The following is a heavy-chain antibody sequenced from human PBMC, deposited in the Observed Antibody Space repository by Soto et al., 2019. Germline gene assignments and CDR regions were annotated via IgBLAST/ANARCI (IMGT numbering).Heavy chain of an antibody. J-gene: IGHJ6*02. CDR1: GFTFDDYA. CDR2: ISWNSGSI. Sequence: GGSLRLSCAASGFTFDDYAMHWVRQAPGKGLEWVSGISWNSGSIGYADSVKGRFTISRDNAKNSLYLQMNSLRAEDTALYYCAKDVGLRGYYYGMDVWGQGTTVTVSS. V-gene: IGHV3-9*01. CDR3: AKDVGLRGYYYGMDV. D-gene: IGHD4-17*01.